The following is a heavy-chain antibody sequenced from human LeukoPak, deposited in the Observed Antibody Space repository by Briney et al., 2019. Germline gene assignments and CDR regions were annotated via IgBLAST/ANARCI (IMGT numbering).Heavy chain of an antibody. D-gene: IGHD3-3*01. CDR3: ARRPKQPGFWSGYVDY. V-gene: IGHV4-39*01. J-gene: IGHJ4*02. CDR2: IFYSGNT. CDR1: GGSIRSSGHN. Sequence: PSETLSLTCTVSGGSIRSSGHNWDWIRQPPGKGLEYIGSIFYSGNTYYNPSLKSRVTISVDTSKNQFSLKLSSATAADTAVYYCARRPKQPGFWSGYVDYWGQGTLVTVSS.